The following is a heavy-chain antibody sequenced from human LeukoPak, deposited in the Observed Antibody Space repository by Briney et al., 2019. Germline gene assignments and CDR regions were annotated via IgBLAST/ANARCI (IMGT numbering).Heavy chain of an antibody. J-gene: IGHJ4*02. V-gene: IGHV3-33*06. CDR3: AKDPNSNYDYVWGSFGFDY. CDR2: IWYDGSNK. D-gene: IGHD3-16*01. CDR1: GFTFSSYG. Sequence: GGSLRLSCAASGFTFSSYGMHWVRQAPGKGLEWVAVIWYDGSNKYYADFVKGRFTISRDNSKNTLYLQMNSLRAEDTAVYYCAKDPNSNYDYVWGSFGFDYWGQGTLVTVSS.